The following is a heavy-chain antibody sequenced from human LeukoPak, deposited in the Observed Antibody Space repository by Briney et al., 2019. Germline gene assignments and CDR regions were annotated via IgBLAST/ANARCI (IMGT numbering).Heavy chain of an antibody. CDR3: ARDKRVGTTSDIYYFGMDV. CDR2: ITSSGSMK. V-gene: IGHV3-48*02. Sequence: GGSLRLSCAASGFTFSSFSMNWVRQAPGKGLEWVSHITSSGSMKDYADSVKGRFTISRDNAKNSLSLQMNSLRDEDTAVYYCARDKRVGTTSDIYYFGMDVWGQGTTVTVPS. D-gene: IGHD1-1*01. J-gene: IGHJ6*02. CDR1: GFTFSSFS.